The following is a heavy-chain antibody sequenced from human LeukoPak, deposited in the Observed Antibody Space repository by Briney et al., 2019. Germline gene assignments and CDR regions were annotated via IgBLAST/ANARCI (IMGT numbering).Heavy chain of an antibody. J-gene: IGHJ4*02. CDR3: AKGLYRFGEYEQPVDY. Sequence: GGSLRLSCAASGFTFSSYGMHWVRQAPGKGLEWVAFIRYGGSNKYYADSVKGRFTISRDNSKNTLYLQMNSLRAEDTAVYYCAKGLYRFGEYEQPVDYWGQGTLVTVSS. CDR1: GFTFSSYG. D-gene: IGHD3-10*01. CDR2: IRYGGSNK. V-gene: IGHV3-30*02.